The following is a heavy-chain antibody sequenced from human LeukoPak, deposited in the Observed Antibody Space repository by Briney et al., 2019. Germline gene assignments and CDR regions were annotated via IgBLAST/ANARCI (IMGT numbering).Heavy chain of an antibody. CDR1: GFTFSSYS. J-gene: IGHJ6*03. V-gene: IGHV3-21*01. CDR3: ARVGIVVVPAAMGEYYYYYYYMDV. D-gene: IGHD2-2*03. Sequence: GGSLRLSCAASGFTFSSYSMNWVRQAPGKGLEWVSSISSSSSYIYYADSVRGRFTISRDNAENSLYLRMNSLRAEDTDVYCCARVGIVVVPAAMGEYYYYYYYMDVWGKGTTVTVSS. CDR2: ISSSSSYI.